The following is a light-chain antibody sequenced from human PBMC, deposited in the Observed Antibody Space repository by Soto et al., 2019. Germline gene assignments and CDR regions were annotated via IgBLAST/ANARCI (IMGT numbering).Light chain of an antibody. J-gene: IGKJ5*01. V-gene: IGKV3D-15*01. Sequence: EIVLTQSPGTLSLSPGERATLSCRTSQSVSDNQLAWYQQKPGQAPRLLISDTSNRATGIPARFSGSGSGTEFTLTISSLQSEDFAVYYCQQYNNWPPITFGQGTRLEIK. CDR1: QSVSDN. CDR2: DTS. CDR3: QQYNNWPPIT.